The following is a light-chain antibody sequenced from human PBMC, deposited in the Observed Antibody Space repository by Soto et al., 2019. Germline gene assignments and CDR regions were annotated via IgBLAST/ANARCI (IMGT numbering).Light chain of an antibody. V-gene: IGLV2-14*01. CDR2: EVS. CDR3: SSYTSSSTYV. CDR1: SSDVGGYNY. Sequence: HSALKQPASLSRSPGQWITISCTGTSSDVGGYNYVSWYQQHPGKAPKLMIYEVSNRPSGVSNRFSGSKSGNTASLTISGLQAEDEADYYCSSYTSSSTYVFGTGTKVTVL. J-gene: IGLJ1*01.